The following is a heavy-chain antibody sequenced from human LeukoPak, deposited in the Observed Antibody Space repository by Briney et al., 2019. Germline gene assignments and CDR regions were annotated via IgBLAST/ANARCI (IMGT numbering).Heavy chain of an antibody. CDR1: GFTVSSSY. D-gene: IGHD3-10*01. CDR3: ARAPDRSGSYYGGFDI. Sequence: GGSLRLSCAASGFTVSSSYMNWVRQAPGKGLEWVSVIYSGGSTYYADSVKGRFTISRDNPKNTLYLQMNSLRAEDTAVYYCARAPDRSGSYYGGFDIWGQGTMVTVSS. CDR2: IYSGGST. J-gene: IGHJ3*02. V-gene: IGHV3-53*01.